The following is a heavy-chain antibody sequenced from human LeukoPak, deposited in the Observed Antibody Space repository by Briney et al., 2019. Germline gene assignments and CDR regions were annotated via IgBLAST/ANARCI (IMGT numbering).Heavy chain of an antibody. CDR1: SGSISSNH. CDR2: ISYSGSP. J-gene: IGHJ4*02. D-gene: IGHD6-25*01. V-gene: IGHV4-31*03. CDR3: ARRDRAAVAPVFDF. Sequence: SETLSLTCTVSSGSISSNHWSWIRQHPGQGLEWIGYISYSGSPYYNPSLKGRVTVSADMSKNRFSLNLNSVTAADTAVYYCARRDRAAVAPVFDFWGQGALVIVSS.